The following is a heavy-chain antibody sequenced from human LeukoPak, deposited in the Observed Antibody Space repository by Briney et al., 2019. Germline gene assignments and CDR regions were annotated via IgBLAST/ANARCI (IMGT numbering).Heavy chain of an antibody. CDR2: ISSYNGNT. J-gene: IGHJ4*02. V-gene: IGHV1-18*04. Sequence: ASVKVSCKSSGYTFTDYYVHWVRQAPGQGLEWMGGISSYNGNTNYAQKLQCRVTMTTDTSTSTAYMELRSLRSADTAVYYCARERTDSSSWYEDYWGQGTLVTVSS. CDR3: ARERTDSSSWYEDY. CDR1: GYTFTDYY. D-gene: IGHD6-13*01.